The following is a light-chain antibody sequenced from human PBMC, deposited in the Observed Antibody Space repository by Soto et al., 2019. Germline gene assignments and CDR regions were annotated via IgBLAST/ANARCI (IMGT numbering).Light chain of an antibody. Sequence: DIPMTQSPSSLSASVGDGVTITCRASQDTSVYLAWYQQKPGKVPKLLIYSASTLQSGVPSRFSGSGSGTDFTLTISSLQPEDVATYYCQKFNTAPLTFGQGTRLEIK. J-gene: IGKJ5*01. V-gene: IGKV1-27*01. CDR3: QKFNTAPLT. CDR1: QDTSVY. CDR2: SAS.